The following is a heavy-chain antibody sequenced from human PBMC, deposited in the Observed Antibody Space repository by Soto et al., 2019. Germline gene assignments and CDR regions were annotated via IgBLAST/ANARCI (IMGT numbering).Heavy chain of an antibody. CDR3: VRDGTKTLRDWFDP. CDR2: IYATGTT. Sequence: LSLTCTVSGASISGFYWSWIRKSAGKGLEWIGRIYATGTTDYNPSLKSRVMMSVDTSKKQFSLKLRSVTAADTAVYYCVRDGTKTLRDWFDPWGQGVSVTVSS. D-gene: IGHD1-1*01. CDR1: GASISGFY. J-gene: IGHJ5*02. V-gene: IGHV4-4*07.